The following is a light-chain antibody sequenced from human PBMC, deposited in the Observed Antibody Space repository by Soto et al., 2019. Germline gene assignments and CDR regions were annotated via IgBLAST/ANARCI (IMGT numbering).Light chain of an antibody. CDR2: SNN. J-gene: IGLJ1*01. V-gene: IGLV1-47*02. Sequence: QSSLTQPPSASGTPGQRFTISCSGSISNIGSNYVYWYQQLPGTAPKLLIYSNNQRPSGVPDRFSGSKYGTSASLAISGLRSEDEADYYCAAWDDSLSGYVFGTGTKVTVL. CDR1: ISNIGSNY. CDR3: AAWDDSLSGYV.